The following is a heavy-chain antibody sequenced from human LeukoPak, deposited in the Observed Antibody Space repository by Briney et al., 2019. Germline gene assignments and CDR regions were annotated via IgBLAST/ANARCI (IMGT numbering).Heavy chain of an antibody. Sequence: TSETLSLTCTVSGGSISSYYWSWIRQPPGKGLEWIGYIYYSGSTNYNPSLNSRVTISVYTSKKQLSLKLSPVTAADTAVYFCARYVWGSYPTFEDYWGQGTLVTVSS. D-gene: IGHD3-16*02. CDR2: IYYSGST. CDR3: ARYVWGSYPTFEDY. V-gene: IGHV4-59*01. CDR1: GGSISSYY. J-gene: IGHJ4*02.